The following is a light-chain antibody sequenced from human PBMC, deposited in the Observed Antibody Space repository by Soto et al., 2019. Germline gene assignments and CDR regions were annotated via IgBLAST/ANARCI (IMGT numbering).Light chain of an antibody. CDR2: KAS. J-gene: IGKJ1*01. CDR3: KEYNSYHCWVKMWR. V-gene: IGKV1-5*03. Sequence: DIQMTQSPSTLSASVGDRVTITCRASQSISSWSAWYQQKPGKAPKLLIYKASSLESGVPSRFRGSGCGREFSLNIITLQDGDFATDCCKEYNSYHCWVKMWRVGQRTQVDIK. CDR1: QSISSW.